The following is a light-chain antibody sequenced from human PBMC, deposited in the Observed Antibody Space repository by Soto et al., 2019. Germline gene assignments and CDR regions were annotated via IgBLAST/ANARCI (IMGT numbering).Light chain of an antibody. V-gene: IGKV3-11*01. CDR1: QSVSSY. Sequence: IVLTQSPATLSLSPGESATLSCRASQSVSSYLAWYQQKPGQAPRLLIYDASNRATGIPARFSGSGSGTDFTLTISSLEPEDFAVYYCQQRSNWPWTFGQGTKLEIK. CDR2: DAS. J-gene: IGKJ1*01. CDR3: QQRSNWPWT.